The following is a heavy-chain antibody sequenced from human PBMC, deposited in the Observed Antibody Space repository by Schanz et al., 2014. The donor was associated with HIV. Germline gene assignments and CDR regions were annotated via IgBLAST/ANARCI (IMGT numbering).Heavy chain of an antibody. CDR1: GFTFDSFG. Sequence: QVQLAESGGGVVRPGRSLRLSCAASGFTFDSFGMHWVRQAPGKGLEWVAVISYDGRNKYQAASVKGRFTVSRDNAKNTLYLQMNNLRAEDTAVYGCARQGLRFSSWLDYWGQGTPVTVS. CDR2: ISYDGRNK. V-gene: IGHV3-30*03. D-gene: IGHD4-17*01. CDR3: ARQGLRFSSWLDY. J-gene: IGHJ4*02.